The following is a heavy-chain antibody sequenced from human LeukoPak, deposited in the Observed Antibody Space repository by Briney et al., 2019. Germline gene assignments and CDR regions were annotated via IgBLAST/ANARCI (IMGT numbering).Heavy chain of an antibody. CDR2: IYYSGST. Sequence: SETLSLTCTVSGGSLSSYYWSWIRQPPGKGLEWIGYIYYSGSTNYNPSLKSRVTISVDTSKNQFSLKVSSVTAADTAVYYCARHRGSVSDSSGYYLDYWGQGTLVTVSS. D-gene: IGHD3-22*01. CDR1: GGSLSSYY. V-gene: IGHV4-59*08. J-gene: IGHJ4*02. CDR3: ARHRGSVSDSSGYYLDY.